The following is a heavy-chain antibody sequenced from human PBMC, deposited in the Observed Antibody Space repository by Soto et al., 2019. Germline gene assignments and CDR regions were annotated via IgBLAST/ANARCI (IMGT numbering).Heavy chain of an antibody. D-gene: IGHD6-19*01. J-gene: IGHJ4*02. CDR3: ASPGYSSGWIGGFDY. CDR2: IYYSGST. CDR1: GGSISSSSYY. V-gene: IGHV4-39*01. Sequence: SETLSLTCTVSGGSISSSSYYWGWIRQPPGKGLERIGSIYYSGSTYYNPSLKSRVTISVDTSKNQFSLKLSSVTAADTAVYYCASPGYSSGWIGGFDYWGQGTLVTVSS.